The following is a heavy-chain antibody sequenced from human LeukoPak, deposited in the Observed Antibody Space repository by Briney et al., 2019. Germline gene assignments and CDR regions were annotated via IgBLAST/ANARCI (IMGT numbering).Heavy chain of an antibody. CDR2: ISSSSSTI. CDR1: GFTFSSYS. CDR3: ARFSRTNWFDP. V-gene: IGHV3-48*01. Sequence: GGSQRLSCAASGFTFSSYSMNWVRQAPGKGLEWVSYISSSSSTIYYADSVKGRFTISRDNAKNSLYLQMNSLRAEDTAVYYCARFSRTNWFDPWGQGTLVTVSS. D-gene: IGHD2-8*01. J-gene: IGHJ5*02.